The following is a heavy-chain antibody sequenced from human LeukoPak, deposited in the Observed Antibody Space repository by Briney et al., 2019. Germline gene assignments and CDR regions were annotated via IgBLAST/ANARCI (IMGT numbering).Heavy chain of an antibody. CDR1: GYSISSGFH. CDR2: IYHTGST. Sequence: SETLSLTCDVSGYSISSGFHWGWIRQPPGKGLEWIGSIYHTGSTYYDPSLTSRVTILVDTSKNQFSLKLTSVTAADTAVYYCARGGQWLGESWGQGTLVIVSS. D-gene: IGHD6-19*01. J-gene: IGHJ4*02. V-gene: IGHV4-38-2*01. CDR3: ARGGQWLGES.